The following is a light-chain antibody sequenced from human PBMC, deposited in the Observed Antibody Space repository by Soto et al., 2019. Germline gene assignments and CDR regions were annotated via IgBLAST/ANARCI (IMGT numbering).Light chain of an antibody. CDR1: SSNIGSNY. CDR3: AAWDDSLSGVV. J-gene: IGLJ2*01. CDR2: SNN. Sequence: QSVLTQPPSASGTPGQRVTISCSGSSSNIGSNYVYWYQQLRGTAPKLLMYSNNQRPSGVPDRFSGSKSGTSASLAISGLRSEDEADCYCAAWDDSLSGVVFGGGTKLTVL. V-gene: IGLV1-47*02.